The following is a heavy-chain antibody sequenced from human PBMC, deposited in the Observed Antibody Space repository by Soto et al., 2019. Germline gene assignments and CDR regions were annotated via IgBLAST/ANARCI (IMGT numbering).Heavy chain of an antibody. CDR3: ARDRDPIAVAGPYYYYYGMDV. D-gene: IGHD6-19*01. V-gene: IGHV3-30-3*01. CDR2: ISYDGSNK. J-gene: IGHJ6*02. Sequence: VAVISYDGSNKYYADSVKGRFTISRDNSKNTLYLQMNSLRAEDTAVYYCARDRDPIAVAGPYYYYYGMDVWGQGTTVTVSS.